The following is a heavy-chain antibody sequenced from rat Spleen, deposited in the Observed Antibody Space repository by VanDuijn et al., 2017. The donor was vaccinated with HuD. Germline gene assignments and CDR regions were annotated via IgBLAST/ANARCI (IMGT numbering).Heavy chain of an antibody. CDR1: GFTFSDYT. D-gene: IGHD4-1*01. CDR2: ITYDTANT. Sequence: EVQLVESGGGLVQPGRSLKLSCAASGFTFSDYTMTWVRQSPQKGLEWVALITYDTANTYYRDSVKGRFTVSRDNTKSTLYLQMNSLRSEDTATYYCTRETGYNSYFDYWGQGVMVTVSS. J-gene: IGHJ2*01. CDR3: TRETGYNSYFDY. V-gene: IGHV5-7*01.